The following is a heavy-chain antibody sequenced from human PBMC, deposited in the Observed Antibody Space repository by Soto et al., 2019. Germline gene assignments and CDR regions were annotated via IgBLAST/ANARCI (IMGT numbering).Heavy chain of an antibody. V-gene: IGHV3-23*01. D-gene: IGHD3-10*01. Sequence: EVQLLESGGGLVQPGGSLRLSCAASGFTFSSYAMSWVRQAPGKGLEWVSAISGSGGSTYYADSVKGRFTISRDNSKXXXXXXXXXXXXXXXXXXXXXXXXXXXXXXXGXWFDPWGQGTLVTVSS. J-gene: IGHJ5*02. CDR2: ISGSGGST. CDR3: XXXXXXXXXXXGXWFDP. CDR1: GFTFSSYA.